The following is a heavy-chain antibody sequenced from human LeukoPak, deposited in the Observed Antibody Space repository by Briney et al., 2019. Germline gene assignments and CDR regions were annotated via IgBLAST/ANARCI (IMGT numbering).Heavy chain of an antibody. D-gene: IGHD3-3*01. V-gene: IGHV4-39*07. CDR1: GGSISSSSYH. CDR3: LSGGYYDFWGGYYRNQADFDY. CDR2: IYYSGST. Sequence: PSETLSLTCTVSGGSISSSSYHWGWIRQPPGKGLEWIGSIYYSGSTYYNPSLKSRVTISVDTSKNQFSLKLSSVTAADTAVYYCLSGGYYDFWGGYYRNQADFDYWGQGTLVTVSS. J-gene: IGHJ4*02.